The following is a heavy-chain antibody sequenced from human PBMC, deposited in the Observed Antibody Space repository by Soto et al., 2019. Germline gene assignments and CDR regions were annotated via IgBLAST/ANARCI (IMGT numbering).Heavy chain of an antibody. Sequence: SEPLSHTCTACGGSISSSSYYWGWIRQPPGKGLEWIGSIYYSGSTYYNPSLKSRVTISVDTSKNQFSLKLSSVTAADTAVYYCARRGIAADSTSPGIDNWGQETLLTISS. V-gene: IGHV4-39*01. CDR2: IYYSGST. D-gene: IGHD3-22*01. J-gene: IGHJ4*02. CDR1: GGSISSSSYY. CDR3: ARRGIAADSTSPGIDN.